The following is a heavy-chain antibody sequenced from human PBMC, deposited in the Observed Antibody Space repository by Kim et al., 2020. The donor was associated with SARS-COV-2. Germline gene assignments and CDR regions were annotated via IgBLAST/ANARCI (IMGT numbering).Heavy chain of an antibody. V-gene: IGHV4-59*08. J-gene: IGHJ4*02. Sequence: SETLSLTCTVSDGSISSYYWSWIRQPPGKGLEWIGYIYYSGSTNYNPSLKSRVTISVDTSKNQFSLKLSPVTAADTAVYYCARLLMVRGVILYYFDYCGQGTLVTVSS. D-gene: IGHD3-10*01. CDR2: IYYSGST. CDR1: DGSISSYY. CDR3: ARLLMVRGVILYYFDY.